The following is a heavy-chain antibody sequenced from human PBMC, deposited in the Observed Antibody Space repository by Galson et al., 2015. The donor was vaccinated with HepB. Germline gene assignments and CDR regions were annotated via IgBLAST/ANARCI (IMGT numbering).Heavy chain of an antibody. CDR2: VLPILGTA. CDR1: GGTLNSYA. J-gene: IGHJ4*02. Sequence: SVKVSCKASGGTLNSYAVSWVRQAPGQGLEWMGGVLPILGTANYAQKFQGRLTVTTDESTNTAYMELSSLRFEDTAVYFCARGGYYYGSGNYLKLFAPTHSWGQGTLVTVSS. V-gene: IGHV1-69*05. CDR3: ARGGYYYGSGNYLKLFAPTHS. D-gene: IGHD3-10*01.